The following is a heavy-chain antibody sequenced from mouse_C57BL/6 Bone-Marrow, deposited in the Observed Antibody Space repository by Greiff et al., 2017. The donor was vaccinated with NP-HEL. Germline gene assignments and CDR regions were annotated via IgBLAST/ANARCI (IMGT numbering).Heavy chain of an antibody. CDR2: ISSGVSYT. D-gene: IGHD1-1*01. CDR3: ARHGAYVYCSSYWYFDV. Sequence: EVKVVESGGDLVKPGGSLKLSCAASGFAFSSYGMSWVRQTPDKRLEWVATISSGVSYTYYPDSVKGRFTITRDNAKNTLYLQMSSLKTEDTAMYYCARHGAYVYCSSYWYFDVWGTGTTVTVSS. V-gene: IGHV5-6*01. J-gene: IGHJ1*03. CDR1: GFAFSSYG.